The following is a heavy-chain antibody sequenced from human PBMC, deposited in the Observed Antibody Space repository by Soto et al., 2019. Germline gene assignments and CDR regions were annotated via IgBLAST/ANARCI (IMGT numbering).Heavy chain of an antibody. CDR1: GFTFSSYA. CDR2: ISGSGGST. V-gene: IGHV3-23*01. D-gene: IGHD3-16*02. Sequence: EVQLLESGGGLVQPGGSLRLSCAASGFTFSSYAMSWVRQAPGKGLEWVSAISGSGGSTYYADSVKGRFTISRDNSKNTLYLQMNSLRAEDTAVYYCAKAKTYYDYIWGSYRSGLPDYWGQGTLVTVSS. J-gene: IGHJ4*02. CDR3: AKAKTYYDYIWGSYRSGLPDY.